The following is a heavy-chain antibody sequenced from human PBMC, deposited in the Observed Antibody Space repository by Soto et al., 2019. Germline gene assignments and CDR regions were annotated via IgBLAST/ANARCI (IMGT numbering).Heavy chain of an antibody. CDR2: IKQDGTEK. V-gene: IGHV3-7*01. CDR3: ARGDTPMITGMDSFDI. J-gene: IGHJ3*02. D-gene: IGHD5-18*01. CDR1: GFTFSRYW. Sequence: PGGSLRLSCAASGFTFSRYWMNWVRQAPGKGLEWVANIKQDGTEKNYVDSVKGRFTISRDNAKNSLYLQMDSLRAEDTAVYFCARGDTPMITGMDSFDIWGQGTLVPSPQ.